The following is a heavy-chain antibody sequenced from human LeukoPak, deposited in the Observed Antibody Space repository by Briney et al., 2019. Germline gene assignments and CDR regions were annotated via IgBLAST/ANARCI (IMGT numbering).Heavy chain of an antibody. CDR1: GGSISSYY. Sequence: SETLSLTCTVSGGSISSYYWSWTRHPARKELEWIGRIYTSGSTNYNPSLTSRVTMSVDTSKNQFSLKLSSVTAADTAVYYCARANYDSSGYYYHYFDYWGQGTLVTVSS. CDR2: IYTSGST. CDR3: ARANYDSSGYYYHYFDY. V-gene: IGHV4-4*07. D-gene: IGHD3-22*01. J-gene: IGHJ4*02.